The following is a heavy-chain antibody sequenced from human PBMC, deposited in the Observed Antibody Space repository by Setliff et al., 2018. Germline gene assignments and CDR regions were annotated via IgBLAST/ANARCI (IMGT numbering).Heavy chain of an antibody. V-gene: IGHV1-46*01. CDR2: VHTGGGSA. J-gene: IGHJ4*02. CDR1: GYTFTAYY. Sequence: ASVKVSCKASGYTFTAYYMHWVRQAPGQGLEWMGIVHTGGGSASYAQKFQGXXXXTSXXXXXXXXXXXXXXXXXXTXXXXXARGGMAAAGRKGVFEYWGQGSXVTVSS. CDR3: ARGGMAAAGRKGVFEY. D-gene: IGHD6-13*01.